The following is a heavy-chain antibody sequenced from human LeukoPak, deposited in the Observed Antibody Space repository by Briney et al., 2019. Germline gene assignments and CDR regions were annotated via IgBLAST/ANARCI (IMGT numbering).Heavy chain of an antibody. CDR3: ARDPGDRGYYYYGMDV. Sequence: PSQTLSLTCTVSGGSISSGGYYWRWIRQHPGKGLEWIGYIYYSGSTYYNPSLKSRVTISVDTSKNQFSLKLSSVTAADTAVYYCARDPGDRGYYYYGMDVWGQGTTVTVSS. V-gene: IGHV4-31*03. CDR2: IYYSGST. CDR1: GGSISSGGYY. D-gene: IGHD2-21*02. J-gene: IGHJ6*02.